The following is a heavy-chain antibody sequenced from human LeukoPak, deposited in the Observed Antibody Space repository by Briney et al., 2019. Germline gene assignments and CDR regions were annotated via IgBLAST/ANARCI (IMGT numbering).Heavy chain of an antibody. Sequence: PSQTLSLTCTVSGDSISSGAYAWTWIRQSPGKGLEWIGYVYNSGGTHYNSSLKGRLSISADMSQNKFSLNLSSVTAADTAVYYCARYEYARSDNTGLRYFHHWGQGTLVTVSP. D-gene: IGHD3-16*01. V-gene: IGHV4-30-4*01. J-gene: IGHJ1*01. CDR2: VYNSGGT. CDR1: GDSISSGAYA. CDR3: ARYEYARSDNTGLRYFHH.